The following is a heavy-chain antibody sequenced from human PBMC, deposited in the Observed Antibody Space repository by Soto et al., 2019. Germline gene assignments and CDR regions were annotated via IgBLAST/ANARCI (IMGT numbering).Heavy chain of an antibody. D-gene: IGHD6-13*01. J-gene: IGHJ3*02. CDR1: GGSISSGDYY. CDR2: INHSGST. CDR3: ARTLEKIAAGGDAFDI. Sequence: SETLSLTCTVSGGSISSGDYYWSWIRQPPGKGLEWIGEINHSGSTNYNPSLKSRVTISVDTSKNQFSLKLSSVTAADTAVYYCARTLEKIAAGGDAFDIWGQGTMVTVSS. V-gene: IGHV4-39*07.